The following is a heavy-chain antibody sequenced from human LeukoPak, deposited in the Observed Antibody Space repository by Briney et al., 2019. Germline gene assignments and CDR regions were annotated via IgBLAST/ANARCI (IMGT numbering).Heavy chain of an antibody. CDR2: ITGNGDNT. J-gene: IGHJ4*02. V-gene: IGHV3-23*01. D-gene: IGHD1-26*01. CDR1: GFTFRNAW. CDR3: ATDYTPYVGASAD. Sequence: GGSLRLSCAASGFTFRNAWMSWVRQAPGKGLEWVSTITGNGDNTYYTESVKGRFTFSRDNSRNTLYLQMNSLRAEDTAVYYCATDYTPYVGASADWGQGTLVTVSS.